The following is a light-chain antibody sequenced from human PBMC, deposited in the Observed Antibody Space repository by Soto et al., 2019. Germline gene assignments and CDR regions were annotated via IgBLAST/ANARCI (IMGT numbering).Light chain of an antibody. CDR3: QQYGSSPT. Sequence: EIVLTQSPGTLSLSPGERATLSCRASQSVSSSYLAWYQQKPGQAPRLLIYGASSRATGIPDRFSGSGSGPDININISSLEPEALAVYYCQQYGSSPTFGQGTKVEIK. V-gene: IGKV3-20*01. J-gene: IGKJ1*01. CDR2: GAS. CDR1: QSVSSSY.